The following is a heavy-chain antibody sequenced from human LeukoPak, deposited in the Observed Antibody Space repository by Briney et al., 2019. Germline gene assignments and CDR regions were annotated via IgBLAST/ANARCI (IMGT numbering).Heavy chain of an antibody. J-gene: IGHJ4*02. D-gene: IGHD4-17*01. Sequence: SETLSLTCTVSGGSISSYYWSWIRQPPGKGLEWIGYIYYSGSTNYNPSLKSRVTISVDTSKNQFSLKLSSVTAADTAVYYCARHDYGDSFGYWGQGTLVTVSS. V-gene: IGHV4-59*08. CDR1: GGSISSYY. CDR3: ARHDYGDSFGY. CDR2: IYYSGST.